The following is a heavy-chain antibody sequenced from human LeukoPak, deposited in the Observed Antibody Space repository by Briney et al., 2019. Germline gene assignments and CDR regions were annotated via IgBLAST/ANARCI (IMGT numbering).Heavy chain of an antibody. J-gene: IGHJ4*02. CDR2: IYTSGST. CDR3: ARGLLGYYFDY. Sequence: SGSLSLTCTASGGSISSGSYYWGCMGQPAGQGLVWIGRIYTSGSTNYNPSLKSRVTISVDTSKNQFSLKLSSVTAADTAVYYCARGLLGYYFDYWGQGTLVTVSS. D-gene: IGHD2/OR15-2a*01. CDR1: GGSISSGSYY. V-gene: IGHV4-61*02.